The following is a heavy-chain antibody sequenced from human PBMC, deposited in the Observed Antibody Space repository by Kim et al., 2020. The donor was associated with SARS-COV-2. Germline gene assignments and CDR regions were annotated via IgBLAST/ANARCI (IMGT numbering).Heavy chain of an antibody. V-gene: IGHV3-21*01. CDR2: ISSSSSYI. Sequence: GGSLRLSCAASGFTFSSYSMNWVRQAPGKGLEWVSSISSSSSYIYYADSVKGRFTISRDNAKNSLYLQMNSLRAEDTAVYYCASLGLTTPLMYYWGQGTLVTVSS. CDR1: GFTFSSYS. CDR3: ASLGLTTPLMYY. J-gene: IGHJ4*02. D-gene: IGHD3-22*01.